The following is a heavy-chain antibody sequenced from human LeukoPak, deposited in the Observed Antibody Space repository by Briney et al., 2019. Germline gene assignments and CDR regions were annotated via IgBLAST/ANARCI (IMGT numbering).Heavy chain of an antibody. CDR3: ARDYQECDGVCYPNWFDP. D-gene: IGHD2-8*01. J-gene: IGHJ5*02. Sequence: KSSETLSLTCTVSGGSISSSSYYWGWIRQPPGKGLEWIASIYYSGSTYYNPSLKSRVTISVDTSKNQFSLKLSSVTAADTAVYYCARDYQECDGVCYPNWFDPWGQGTLVTVSS. V-gene: IGHV4-39*07. CDR2: IYYSGST. CDR1: GGSISSSSYY.